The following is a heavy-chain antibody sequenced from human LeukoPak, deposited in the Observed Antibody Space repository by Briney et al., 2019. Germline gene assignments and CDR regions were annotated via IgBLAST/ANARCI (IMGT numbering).Heavy chain of an antibody. J-gene: IGHJ4*02. V-gene: IGHV3-21*01. CDR1: GFTFSSYS. CDR2: ITSSTSI. Sequence: PGGSLRLSCAASGFTFSSYSMNWVRQAPGKGLEWVSSITSSTSIYYADSVKGRFTISRDNAKNSLYLQMNSLRAEDTAVYYCARVAVADVGDYWGQGTLVTVSS. D-gene: IGHD6-19*01. CDR3: ARVAVADVGDY.